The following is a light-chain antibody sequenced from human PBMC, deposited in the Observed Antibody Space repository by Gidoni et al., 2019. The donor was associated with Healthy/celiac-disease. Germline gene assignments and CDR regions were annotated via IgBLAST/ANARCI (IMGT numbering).Light chain of an antibody. J-gene: IGKJ1*01. CDR2: KAS. V-gene: IGKV1-5*03. CDR1: QGTSSR. CDR3: QQYNSYWGWT. Sequence: DIRMTQFPSTLFASVGDRVTITCRASQGTSSRLAWYQQKPGKAPKRLIYKASSLESGVPSRFSGSGSGTEFTLTISSLQPDDFATYYCQQYNSYWGWTFGQGTKVEIK.